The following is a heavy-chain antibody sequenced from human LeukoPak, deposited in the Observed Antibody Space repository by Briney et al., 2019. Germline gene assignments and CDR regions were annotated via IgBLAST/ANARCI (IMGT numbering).Heavy chain of an antibody. CDR3: ASGIGSGYYYPYYFGY. Sequence: SPTLSLTRTVSGGSISSSSYYWGWLRQPPGKGLEWIGSIYYSGTTYYNPTLKTRVTISVDTSKNQFYLKLSSVTAADTAVYYCASGIGSGYYYPYYFGYWGQGTLVTVSS. CDR2: IYYSGTT. D-gene: IGHD3-22*01. CDR1: GGSISSSSYY. J-gene: IGHJ4*02. V-gene: IGHV4-39*01.